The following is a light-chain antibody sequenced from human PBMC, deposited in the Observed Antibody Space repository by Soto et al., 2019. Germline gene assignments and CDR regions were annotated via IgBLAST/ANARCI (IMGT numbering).Light chain of an antibody. CDR1: RSKIGAGYD. J-gene: IGLJ1*01. CDR3: QSYDSSLSGSRV. V-gene: IGLV1-40*01. CDR2: GNS. Sequence: QSVLTQPPSVSGAPGQRVTLSCPGGRSKIGAGYDVHWYQQLPGTAPKLLIYGNSNRPSGVPDRFSGSKSGTSASLAITGLQAEDEADYYCQSYDSSLSGSRVFGTGTKVTVL.